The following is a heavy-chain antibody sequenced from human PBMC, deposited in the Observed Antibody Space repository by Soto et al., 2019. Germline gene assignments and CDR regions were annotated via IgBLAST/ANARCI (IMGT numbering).Heavy chain of an antibody. CDR1: GYTFTSYG. CDR2: ISAYNGNT. D-gene: IGHD6-13*01. Sequence: ASVKVSCNASGYTFTSYGISWVRQAPGQGLERMGWISAYNGNTNYAQKLQGRVTMTTDTSTSTAYMELRSLRSDDTAVYYCARDWFGEQQLVRGYYFDYWGQGTLVTVSS. V-gene: IGHV1-18*01. CDR3: ARDWFGEQQLVRGYYFDY. J-gene: IGHJ4*02.